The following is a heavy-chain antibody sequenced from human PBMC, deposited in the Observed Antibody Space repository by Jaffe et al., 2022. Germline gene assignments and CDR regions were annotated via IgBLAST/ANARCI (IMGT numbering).Heavy chain of an antibody. Sequence: QVQLQESGPGLVKPSETLSLTCAVSGYSISSGYYWGWIRQPPGKGLEWIGSIYHSGSTYYNPSLKSRVTISVDTSKNQFSLKLSSVTAADTAVYYCARVPVGAGRYCSGGSCPNYYFDYWGQGTLVTVSS. CDR1: GYSISSGYY. D-gene: IGHD2-15*01. V-gene: IGHV4-38-2*01. CDR2: IYHSGST. J-gene: IGHJ4*02. CDR3: ARVPVGAGRYCSGGSCPNYYFDY.